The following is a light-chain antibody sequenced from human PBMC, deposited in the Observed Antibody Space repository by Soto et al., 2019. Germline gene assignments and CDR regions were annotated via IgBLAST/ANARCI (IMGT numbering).Light chain of an antibody. CDR1: SSDIGGYYY. Sequence: QSALTQPASVSGSPGQSITISCTGTSSDIGGYYYVSWYQHHPGKAPKLLIYQVTNRPSRVSNRFSGSKSGNTASLTTAGLQADDEADYYCTSYSSSDIFYVFGNGTKLTVL. J-gene: IGLJ1*01. CDR3: TSYSSSDIFYV. V-gene: IGLV2-14*01. CDR2: QVT.